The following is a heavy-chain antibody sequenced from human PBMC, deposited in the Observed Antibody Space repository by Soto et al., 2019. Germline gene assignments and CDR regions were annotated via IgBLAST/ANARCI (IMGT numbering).Heavy chain of an antibody. Sequence: SQNLSWLNSGYHLNIYLIGLVLYMPGKGLGWMGIIYPRDSETRYSPSFQGQVTISVDKSLNTAYLQWNSLQASDTAMYYCARSGLHGLHYFTSWGQGTQVTSPQ. D-gene: IGHD2-15*01. CDR2: IYPRDSET. J-gene: IGHJ4*02. V-gene: IGHV5-51*01. CDR3: ARSGLHGLHYFTS. CDR1: GYHLNIYL.